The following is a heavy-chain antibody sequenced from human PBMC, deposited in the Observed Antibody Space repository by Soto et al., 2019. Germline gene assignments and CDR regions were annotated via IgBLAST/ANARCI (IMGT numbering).Heavy chain of an antibody. CDR1: GFSLSTNGVG. CDR3: AHKGGRGAGMDV. V-gene: IGHV2-5*02. J-gene: IGHJ6*02. CDR2: IYWDGDE. Sequence: QITLKESGPTLVKPTQTLTLTCTFSGFSLSTNGVGVVWIRQPPGKALEWLALIYWDGDERYSPFLKSRLTTTKDTPKNQVALTMTNMDPGDTATYYCAHKGGRGAGMDVWGQGTTVTVSS. D-gene: IGHD2-15*01.